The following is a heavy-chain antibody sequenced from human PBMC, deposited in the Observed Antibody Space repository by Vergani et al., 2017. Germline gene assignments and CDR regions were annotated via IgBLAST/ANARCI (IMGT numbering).Heavy chain of an antibody. CDR1: GGSISSSSYY. Sequence: QLQLQESGPGLVKPSETLSLTCTVSGGSISSSSYYWGWIRQPPGKGLEWIGSIYYSGSTYYNPSLKSRVTISVDTSKNQFSLKLSSVTAADTAVYYCARAGSSFLGWFDPWGQGTLVTVSS. V-gene: IGHV4-39*07. CDR2: IYYSGST. J-gene: IGHJ5*02. D-gene: IGHD6-6*01. CDR3: ARAGSSFLGWFDP.